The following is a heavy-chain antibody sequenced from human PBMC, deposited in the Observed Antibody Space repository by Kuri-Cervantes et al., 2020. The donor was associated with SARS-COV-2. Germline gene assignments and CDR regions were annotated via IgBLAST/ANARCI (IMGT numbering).Heavy chain of an antibody. CDR2: IKQDGSEK. Sequence: GGSLRLSCAASGFTFSSYAMHWVRQAPGKGLEWVANIKQDGSEKYYVDSVKGRFTISRDNAKNSLYLQMNSLRAEDTAVYYCARDWLRGGFDYWGQGTLVTVSS. CDR1: GFTFSSYA. D-gene: IGHD3-9*01. J-gene: IGHJ4*02. CDR3: ARDWLRGGFDY. V-gene: IGHV3-7*05.